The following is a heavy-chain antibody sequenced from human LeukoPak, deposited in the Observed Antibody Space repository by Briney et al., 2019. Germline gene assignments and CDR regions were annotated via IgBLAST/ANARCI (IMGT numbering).Heavy chain of an antibody. CDR1: AFTFSSYG. CDR3: AKDLYEDYYMDV. D-gene: IGHD3-16*01. Sequence: PGGSLRLSCAASAFTFSSYGMHWVRQAPGKGLEWVAFIRYDGSNKYYADSVKGRFTISRDNSKNTLYLQMNSLRAEDTAVYYCAKDLYEDYYMDVWGKGTTVTVSS. J-gene: IGHJ6*03. CDR2: IRYDGSNK. V-gene: IGHV3-30*02.